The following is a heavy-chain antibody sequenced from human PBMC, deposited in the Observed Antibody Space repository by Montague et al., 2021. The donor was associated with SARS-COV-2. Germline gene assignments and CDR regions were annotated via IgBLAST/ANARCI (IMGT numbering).Heavy chain of an antibody. J-gene: IGHJ3*02. CDR3: AGGRRPVVVAGGGRAGRAFDI. D-gene: IGHD2-21*01. Sequence: SETLSLTCTVSGGSISSYYWSWIRQPPGKGLEWIGEINHSGSTIYNPSVKSGVTISVDTSKNQFYLRLNSVTAADTAVYYCAGGRRPVVVAGGGRAGRAFDIWGQGTLVTVSS. CDR2: INHSGST. CDR1: GGSISSYY. V-gene: IGHV4-59*12.